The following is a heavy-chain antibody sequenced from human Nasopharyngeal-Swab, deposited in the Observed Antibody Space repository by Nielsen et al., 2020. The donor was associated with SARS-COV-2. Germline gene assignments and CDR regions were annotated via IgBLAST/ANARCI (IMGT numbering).Heavy chain of an antibody. CDR3: ANMPIDY. J-gene: IGHJ4*02. V-gene: IGHV3-23*01. D-gene: IGHD2-2*01. CDR2: ISGSGGST. CDR1: GFTFSSYA. Sequence: GESLKISCAASGFTFSSYAMSWVRQAPGQGLEWVPAISGSGGSTYYADSVKGRFTISRDNSKNTLYLQMNRLRAEDTAVYYCANMPIDYWGQGTLVTVSS.